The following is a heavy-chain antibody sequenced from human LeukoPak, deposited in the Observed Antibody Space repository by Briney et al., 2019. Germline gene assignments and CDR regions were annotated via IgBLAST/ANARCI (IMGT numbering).Heavy chain of an antibody. CDR1: GFIFSTYS. D-gene: IGHD1-26*01. J-gene: IGHJ4*02. CDR2: ISSSTSYI. V-gene: IGHV3-21*01. CDR3: ARENSGSYYQFDC. Sequence: GGSLRLSCAASGFIFSTYSMNWVRQAPGKGLEWVSSISSSTSYIYYADSVKGRFTISRDNAKNSLYLQMNSLRPEDTAVSYCARENSGSYYQFDCWGQGTLVTVSS.